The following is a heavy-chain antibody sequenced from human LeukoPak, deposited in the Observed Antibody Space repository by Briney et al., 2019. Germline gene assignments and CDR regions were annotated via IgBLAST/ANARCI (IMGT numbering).Heavy chain of an antibody. D-gene: IGHD3-3*01. CDR1: GFTFSSNY. CDR3: ARDGANDDFWSGYSVDAFDI. CDR2: IYSGGST. Sequence: GGSLRLSCAASGFTFSSNYMSWVRQAPGKGLEWVSVIYSGGSTYYADSVKGRFTISRDNSKNTLYLQMNSLRAEDTAVYYCARDGANDDFWSGYSVDAFDIWGQGTMVTVSS. J-gene: IGHJ3*02. V-gene: IGHV3-66*02.